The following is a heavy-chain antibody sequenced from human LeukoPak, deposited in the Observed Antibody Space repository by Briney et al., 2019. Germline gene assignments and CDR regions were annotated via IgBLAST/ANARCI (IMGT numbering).Heavy chain of an antibody. V-gene: IGHV1-69*04. J-gene: IGHJ4*02. CDR2: IIPILGIA. D-gene: IGHD4-17*01. Sequence: GASVKVSCKASGYSFTSYGITWVRQAPGQGLEWMGRIIPILGIANYAQKFQGRVTITADKSTNTAYMELSSLRSEDTAVYYCARGGYGGNPFDYWGQGTLVTVSS. CDR1: GYSFTSYG. CDR3: ARGGYGGNPFDY.